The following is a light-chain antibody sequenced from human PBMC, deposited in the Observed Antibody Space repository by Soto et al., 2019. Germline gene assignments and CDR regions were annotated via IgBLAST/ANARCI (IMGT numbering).Light chain of an antibody. CDR1: RSVGNT. Sequence: EIVMTQSPAILSVSPGEGATLSCRASRSVGNTLAWYQQKPGQAPRLLIYGASTRATGIPARFSGGGSGTEFTLTISSLQSEDFAVYYCQQYNYWPPITFGQGTRLEIK. J-gene: IGKJ5*01. CDR2: GAS. V-gene: IGKV3-15*01. CDR3: QQYNYWPPIT.